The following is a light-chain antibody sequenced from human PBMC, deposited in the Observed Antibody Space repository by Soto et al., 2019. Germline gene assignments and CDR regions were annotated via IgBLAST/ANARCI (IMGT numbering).Light chain of an antibody. CDR1: SSNIGAGYD. V-gene: IGLV1-40*01. J-gene: IGLJ2*01. Sequence: QPVLTQPPSVSGAPGQRVTISCTGSSSNIGAGYDVHWYQQLPGTAPKLLIYGNSNRASGVPDRFSGSKSGTSASLAITGLQAEDEADYYCQSYDSSWGVFGGGTKLTVL. CDR2: GNS. CDR3: QSYDSSWGV.